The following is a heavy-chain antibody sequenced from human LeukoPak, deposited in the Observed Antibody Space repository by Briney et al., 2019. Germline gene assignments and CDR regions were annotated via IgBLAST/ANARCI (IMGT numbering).Heavy chain of an antibody. CDR1: GFTFVSYD. J-gene: IGHJ4*02. CDR3: AKKQQRGITIFGVVMNDFDY. V-gene: IGHV3-30*02. D-gene: IGHD3-3*01. CDR2: IRYDGSNK. Sequence: PGGSLRLSCVTSGFTFVSYDMHWVRQAPGKGLEWVAFIRYDGSNKYYADSVKGRFTISKDNPKNTLYLEMSSLRAEDTAVYYCAKKQQRGITIFGVVMNDFDYWGQGTLVTVSS.